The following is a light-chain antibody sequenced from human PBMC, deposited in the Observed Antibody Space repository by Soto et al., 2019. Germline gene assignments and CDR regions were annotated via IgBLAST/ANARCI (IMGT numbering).Light chain of an antibody. J-gene: IGKJ1*01. V-gene: IGKV1-17*01. CDR3: LQLNTYPWT. CDR2: AAS. Sequence: IQMTQSPSSLSASVGDRLSITCRASQVITNDLGWYQQKPGKAPKRLIYAASTLQSGVPSRFSGSGFGTEFTLTISSLQPEDVATYYCLQLNTYPWTFGQGTKVDIK. CDR1: QVITND.